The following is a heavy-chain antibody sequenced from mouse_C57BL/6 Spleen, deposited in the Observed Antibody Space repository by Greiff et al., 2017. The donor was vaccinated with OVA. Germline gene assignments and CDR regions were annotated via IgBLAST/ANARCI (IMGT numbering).Heavy chain of an antibody. CDR3: ARIITTDAMDY. J-gene: IGHJ4*01. CDR1: GYSITSGYY. CDR2: ISYDGSN. Sequence: EVHLVESGPGLVKPSQSLSLTCSVTGYSITSGYYWNWIRQFPGNKLEWMGYISYDGSNNYNPSLKNRISITRDTSKNQFFLKLNSVTTEDTATYYCARIITTDAMDYWGQGTSVTVSS. V-gene: IGHV3-6*01. D-gene: IGHD1-1*01.